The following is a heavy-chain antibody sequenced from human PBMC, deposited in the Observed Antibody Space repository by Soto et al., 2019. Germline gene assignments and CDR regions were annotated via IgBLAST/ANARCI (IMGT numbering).Heavy chain of an antibody. CDR2: IIPLFGTP. CDR1: GGIFSTYA. J-gene: IGHJ4*02. CDR3: ARDRDDYGSGNYYNRIDF. D-gene: IGHD3-10*01. Sequence: QVQLVQSGAEVKKPGSSVKVSCKASGGIFSTYAISWLRQAPGQGLEWMGGIIPLFGTPNYAQRFQGRVTITADESTGTADMELSRLRSEDTAVYYCARDRDDYGSGNYYNRIDFWGQGTLVTVSS. V-gene: IGHV1-69*01.